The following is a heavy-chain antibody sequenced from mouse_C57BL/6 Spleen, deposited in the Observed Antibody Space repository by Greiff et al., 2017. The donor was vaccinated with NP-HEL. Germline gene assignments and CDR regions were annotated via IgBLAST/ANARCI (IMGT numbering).Heavy chain of an antibody. CDR1: GYAFSSSW. Sequence: VNLVESGPELVKPGASVKISCKASGYAFSSSWMNWVKQRPGKGLEWIGRIYPGDGDTNYNGKFKGKATLTADKSSSTAYMQLISLTSEDSAVYFCARSAIYYDLYFDYWGQGTTLTVSS. V-gene: IGHV1-82*01. D-gene: IGHD2-4*01. CDR2: IYPGDGDT. J-gene: IGHJ2*01. CDR3: ARSAIYYDLYFDY.